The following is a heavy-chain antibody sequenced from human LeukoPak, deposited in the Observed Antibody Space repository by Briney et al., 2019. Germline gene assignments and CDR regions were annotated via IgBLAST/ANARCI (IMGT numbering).Heavy chain of an antibody. Sequence: PGGSLRLSCAASGFTVSSNYMSWVRQAPGKGLEWVSVIYSGGSTYYADSVKGRFTISRDNSKNTLNLQMNSLRAEDTAVYYCARDIVVVVAAYYYYYGMDVWGQGTLVTVSS. CDR2: IYSGGST. CDR1: GFTVSSNY. J-gene: IGHJ6*02. V-gene: IGHV3-53*01. D-gene: IGHD2-15*01. CDR3: ARDIVVVVAAYYYYYGMDV.